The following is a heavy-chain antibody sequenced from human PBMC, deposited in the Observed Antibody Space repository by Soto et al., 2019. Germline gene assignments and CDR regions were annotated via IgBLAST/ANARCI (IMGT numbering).Heavy chain of an antibody. J-gene: IGHJ4*02. V-gene: IGHV3-7*01. CDR3: ARVRHYYDSSGYSFDF. CDR1: GFTFGSYW. Sequence: GGSLRLSCAASGFTFGSYWMSWVRQAPGKGLEWVANIKQDGSEKYYVDSVKGRFTISRDKAKNSLYLQMNSLRAEDTAVYYCARVRHYYDSSGYSFDFWGQGTMVTVSS. D-gene: IGHD3-22*01. CDR2: IKQDGSEK.